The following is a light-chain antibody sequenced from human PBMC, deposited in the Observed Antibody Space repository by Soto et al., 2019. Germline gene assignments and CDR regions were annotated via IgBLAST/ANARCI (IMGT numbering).Light chain of an antibody. CDR2: TAS. V-gene: IGKV1-39*01. CDR3: QQSYSTPPIT. CDR1: QTIRKY. Sequence: IQMTQSPSSLSASVGDSVTITCRASQTIRKYLNWYQQKPRKAPKLLIYTASRLQSGVPSRFNGSGSETDFNLTINNLQPEDFATYYCQQSYSTPPITFGQGTRLEI. J-gene: IGKJ5*01.